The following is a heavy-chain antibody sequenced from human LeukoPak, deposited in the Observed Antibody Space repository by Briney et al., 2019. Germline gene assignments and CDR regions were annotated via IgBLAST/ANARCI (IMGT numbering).Heavy chain of an antibody. Sequence: PGGSLRLSCAASGFTFSSYAMSWVRQAPGKGLEWVSAISGSGDSTYYADSVKGRFTISRDNSKYTLSLQLNSLRAEDTAVYYRAREAKYSYGEYWGQGTLVTVSS. CDR1: GFTFSSYA. D-gene: IGHD5-18*01. J-gene: IGHJ4*02. CDR3: AREAKYSYGEY. V-gene: IGHV3-23*01. CDR2: ISGSGDST.